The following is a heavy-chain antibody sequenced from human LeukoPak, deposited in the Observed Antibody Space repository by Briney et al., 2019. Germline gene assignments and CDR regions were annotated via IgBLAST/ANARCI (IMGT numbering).Heavy chain of an antibody. Sequence: SQTLSLTCTVSGGSISSGGYYWSWIRQHPGKGLEWVGYIYYSGSTYYNPSLKSRVTISVDTSKNQFSLKLSSVTAADTAVYYCARSLAHYYDSSGYFDPWGQGTLVTVSS. CDR3: ARSLAHYYDSSGYFDP. CDR2: IYYSGST. CDR1: GGSISSGGYY. J-gene: IGHJ5*02. V-gene: IGHV4-31*03. D-gene: IGHD3-22*01.